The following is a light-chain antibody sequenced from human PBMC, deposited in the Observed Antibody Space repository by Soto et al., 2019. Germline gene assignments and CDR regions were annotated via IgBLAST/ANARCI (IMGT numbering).Light chain of an antibody. CDR2: AAS. J-gene: IGKJ1*01. V-gene: IGKV1-39*01. CDR3: QQSYTSPWT. CDR1: QSILTY. Sequence: DIQMTQSPSSLSVSVGDRVTITCRASQSILTYLNWFQQKPGKAPKLLMYAASSLQGGVPSRFSGSGSGTDFTLTISSLQPEDFATYFCQQSYTSPWTFGQGTKVEIK.